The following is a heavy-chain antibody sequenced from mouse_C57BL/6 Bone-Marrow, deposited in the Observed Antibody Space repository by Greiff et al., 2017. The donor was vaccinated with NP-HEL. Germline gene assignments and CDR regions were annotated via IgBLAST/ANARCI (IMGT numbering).Heavy chain of an antibody. D-gene: IGHD1-1*01. V-gene: IGHV1-52*01. CDR3: ARDYGSSYGFAY. CDR2: IDPSDSET. CDR1: GYTFTSYW. J-gene: IGHJ3*01. Sequence: QVQLQQPGAELVRPGSSVKLSCKASGYTFTSYWMHWVKQRPIQGLEWIGNIDPSDSETHYNQKFKDKATLTVAKSSSTAYMQLSSLTSEDSAVYYCARDYGSSYGFAYWGQGTLVTVSA.